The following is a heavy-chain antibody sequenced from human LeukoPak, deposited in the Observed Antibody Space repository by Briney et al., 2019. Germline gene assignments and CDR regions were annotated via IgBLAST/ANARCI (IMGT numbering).Heavy chain of an antibody. Sequence: GGSLRLSCAASGFTFSSYAMHWVRQAPGRGLEWVAFIRYDGSNKYYADSVKGRFTISRDNSKNTLYLQMNSLRAEDTAVYYCASLGRTAAVGTEHWGQGTLVTVSS. CDR3: ASLGRTAAVGTEH. D-gene: IGHD6-13*01. V-gene: IGHV3-30*02. CDR2: IRYDGSNK. J-gene: IGHJ4*02. CDR1: GFTFSSYA.